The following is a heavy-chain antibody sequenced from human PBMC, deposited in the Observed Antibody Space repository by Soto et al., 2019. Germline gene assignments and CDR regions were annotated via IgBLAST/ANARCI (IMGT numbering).Heavy chain of an antibody. CDR3: ARDPSVTAIGRADH. D-gene: IGHD5-18*01. CDR1: GYTFTAYL. V-gene: IGHV1-3*01. J-gene: IGHJ4*02. Sequence: QVPLVQSGAEVKMPGASVRISCKASGYTFTAYLIHWVRQAPGQGLEWMGWINAGNGYKEYGQKFQGRINISRNTSATTAYLEVTGLTPEDTAIYFCARDPSVTAIGRADHWGQGTLVTVSS. CDR2: INAGNGYK.